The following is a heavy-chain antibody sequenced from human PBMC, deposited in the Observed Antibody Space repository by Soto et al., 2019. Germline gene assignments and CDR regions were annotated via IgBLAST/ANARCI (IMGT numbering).Heavy chain of an antibody. CDR1: GGTFSSYT. CDR3: ARGNHRWLQLWYFDL. Sequence: QVQLVQSGAEVKTPGSSVTVSCKASGGTFSSYTMSWVRQAPGQGFEWMGGIIPIYGTANYAQKFQGRVTITADESTSTAYMELSSLRSEDTAVYYCARGNHRWLQLWYFDLWGRGTLVTVSS. J-gene: IGHJ2*01. CDR2: IIPIYGTA. D-gene: IGHD5-12*01. V-gene: IGHV1-69*12.